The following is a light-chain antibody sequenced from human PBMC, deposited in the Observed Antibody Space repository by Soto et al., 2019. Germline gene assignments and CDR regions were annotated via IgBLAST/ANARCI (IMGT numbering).Light chain of an antibody. CDR1: QSVSSNY. CDR3: QQYGSSPRT. Sequence: EIVLTQSPGTLSLSPGERATLSCRASQSVSSNYLAWYQQKPGQAPRLLIFAASSRATGIPDRFSGSGSGTDFNLTISRLEPEYFAVYYCQQYGSSPRTFGQGTKLEIK. CDR2: AAS. V-gene: IGKV3-20*01. J-gene: IGKJ2*01.